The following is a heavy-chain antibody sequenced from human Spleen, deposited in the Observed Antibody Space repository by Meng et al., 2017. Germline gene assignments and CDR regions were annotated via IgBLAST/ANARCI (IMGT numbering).Heavy chain of an antibody. D-gene: IGHD2-15*01. CDR2: ISSSGSTI. V-gene: IGHV3-48*03. J-gene: IGHJ6*02. CDR3: AREIPDCSGGSCPYYYFYGMGV. CDR1: GFTFSSYE. Sequence: GESLKISCAASGFTFSSYEMNWVRQAPGKGLEWVSYISSSGSTIYYADSVKGRFTISRDNAKNSLYLQMDSLRAEDTAVYFCAREIPDCSGGSCPYYYFYGMGVWGQGTTVTVSS.